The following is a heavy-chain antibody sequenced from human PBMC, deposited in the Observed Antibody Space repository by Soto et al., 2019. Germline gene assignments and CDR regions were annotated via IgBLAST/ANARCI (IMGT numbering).Heavy chain of an antibody. CDR3: AKDSSGLGELVDY. V-gene: IGHV3-9*01. CDR1: GFTFDDYA. D-gene: IGHD3-10*01. CDR2: ISWNSGSI. Sequence: GGSLRLSCAASGFTFDDYAMHWVRQAPGKGLEWVSGISWNSGSIGYADSVKGRFTISRDNAKNSLYLQMNSLRAEDTALYYCAKDSSGLGELVDYWGQGTLVTVSS. J-gene: IGHJ4*02.